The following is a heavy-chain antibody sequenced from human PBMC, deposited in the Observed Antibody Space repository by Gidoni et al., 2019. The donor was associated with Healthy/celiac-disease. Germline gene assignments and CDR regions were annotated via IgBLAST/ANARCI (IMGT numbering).Heavy chain of an antibody. CDR1: AAPFTSYA. Sequence: QVQPVQPGAEVKKPGSSVNVSCKASAAPFTSYAISWVRQAPGQGLEWMGGIIPIFGTANYAQKFQGRVTITADESTSTAYMELSSLRSEDTAVYYCARPAGNYYYYGMDVWGQGTTVTVSS. D-gene: IGHD2-2*01. V-gene: IGHV1-69*01. CDR2: IIPIFGTA. CDR3: ARPAGNYYYYGMDV. J-gene: IGHJ6*02.